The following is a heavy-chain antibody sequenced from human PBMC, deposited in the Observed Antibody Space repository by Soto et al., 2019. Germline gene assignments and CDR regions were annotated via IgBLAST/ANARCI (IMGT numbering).Heavy chain of an antibody. CDR2: MNPNSGNT. CDR1: GYTFTSYD. Sequence: ASVKVSCKASGYTFTSYDINWVRQATGQGLEWMGWMNPNSGNTGYAQKFQGRVTMTRNTSISTAYMELSSLRSEDTAVYYCARGDQDFSGWTRAISDALYIWGQVTIVTVSS. D-gene: IGHD6-19*01. V-gene: IGHV1-8*01. CDR3: ARGDQDFSGWTRAISDALYI. J-gene: IGHJ3*02.